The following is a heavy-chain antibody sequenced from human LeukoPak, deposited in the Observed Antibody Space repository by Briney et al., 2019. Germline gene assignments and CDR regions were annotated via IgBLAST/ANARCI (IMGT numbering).Heavy chain of an antibody. V-gene: IGHV1-2*02. CDR3: ARVTRRGIAVAGMGY. Sequence: ASVKDSCKASGYTFTGYYMHWVRQAPGQGLEWMGWINPNSGGTNYAQKFQGRVTMTRDTSISTAYMELSRLRSDDTAVYYCARVTRRGIAVAGMGYWGQGTLVTVSS. D-gene: IGHD6-19*01. J-gene: IGHJ4*02. CDR1: GYTFTGYY. CDR2: INPNSGGT.